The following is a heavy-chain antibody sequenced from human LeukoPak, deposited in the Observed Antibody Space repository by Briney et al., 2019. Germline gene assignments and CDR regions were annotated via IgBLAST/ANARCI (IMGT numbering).Heavy chain of an antibody. D-gene: IGHD7-27*01. J-gene: IGHJ4*02. Sequence: ASLKVSCKASGYTFTSFGILWVRQAPGQGLEWMGWISAYNGNTNYAQKVQGRITMTTGRSTSTAYMELRSLRPDDTAVYYCARDNLGFDYWGQGTLVTVS. V-gene: IGHV1-18*01. CDR1: GYTFTSFG. CDR3: ARDNLGFDY. CDR2: ISAYNGNT.